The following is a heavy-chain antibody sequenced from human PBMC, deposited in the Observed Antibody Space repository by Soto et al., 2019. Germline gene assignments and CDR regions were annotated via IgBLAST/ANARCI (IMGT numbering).Heavy chain of an antibody. CDR3: ARAGYFTQGFDF. Sequence: QVQLQESGPGLVKPSGTLSLTCAVFGDSISRSNWWSWVRQPPEKGLEWIGEISNIGATAYNPSLKSRVSLSLDMSKNQFSLNLSSVTAAYTAVYYCARAGYFTQGFDFWGQGALVTVSS. V-gene: IGHV4-4*02. J-gene: IGHJ4*02. CDR2: ISNIGAT. CDR1: GDSISRSNW. D-gene: IGHD3-3*01.